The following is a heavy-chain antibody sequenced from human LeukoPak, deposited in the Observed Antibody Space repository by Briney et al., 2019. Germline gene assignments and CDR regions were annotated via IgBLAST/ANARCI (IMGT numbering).Heavy chain of an antibody. D-gene: IGHD3-22*01. CDR3: AIGSRYNGGDYYDSSGYTPFDY. CDR1: GFTFSSYA. Sequence: GGSLRLSCAASGFTFSSYAMSWVRQAPGKGLEWVSAISGSGGSTYYADSVKGRFTISRDNSKNTLYLQMNSLRAEDTAVYYCAIGSRYNGGDYYDSSGYTPFDYWGQGTLVTVSS. CDR2: ISGSGGST. J-gene: IGHJ4*02. V-gene: IGHV3-23*01.